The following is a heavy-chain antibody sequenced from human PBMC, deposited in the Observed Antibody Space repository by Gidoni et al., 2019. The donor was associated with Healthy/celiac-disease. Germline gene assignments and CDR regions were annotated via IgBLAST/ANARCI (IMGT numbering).Heavy chain of an antibody. CDR1: GGSFSGYY. J-gene: IGHJ4*02. V-gene: IGHV4-34*01. Sequence: QVQLQQWGAGLLKPSETLSLTCAVYGGSFSGYYCRWIRQPPGKGLEWIGEINHSGSTNYNPSLKSRVTISVDTSKNQFSLKLSSVTAADTAVYYCAGHHYDILTGYPSGPFDYWGQGTLVTVSS. CDR2: INHSGST. CDR3: AGHHYDILTGYPSGPFDY. D-gene: IGHD3-9*01.